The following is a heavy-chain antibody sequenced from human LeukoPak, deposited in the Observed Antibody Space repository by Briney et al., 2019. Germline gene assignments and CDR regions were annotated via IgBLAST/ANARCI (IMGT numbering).Heavy chain of an antibody. CDR1: GYSFTSYW. V-gene: IGHV5-51*01. D-gene: IGHD3-22*01. Sequence: GESLKISCKTSGYSFTSYWIGWVRQMPGKGLEWMAIIYPGDSDTTYSPSFQGHVTISADKSISTAYLQWSSLKASDTAMYYCARSSDSSGYYGYFDYWGQGTLVTVSS. CDR3: ARSSDSSGYYGYFDY. J-gene: IGHJ4*02. CDR2: IYPGDSDT.